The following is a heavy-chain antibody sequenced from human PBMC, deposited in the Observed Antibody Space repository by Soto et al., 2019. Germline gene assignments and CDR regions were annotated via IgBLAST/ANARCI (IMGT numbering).Heavy chain of an antibody. D-gene: IGHD3-9*01. J-gene: IGHJ6*03. CDR3: ARDGILTGYYRDYYYYYMDV. CDR1: GFTFSSYA. CDR2: ISSNGGST. Sequence: GGSLRLSCAASGFTFSSYAMHWVRQAPGKGLEYVSAISSNGGSTYYANSVKGRFTISRDNSKNTLYLQMGSLRAEDMAVYYCARDGILTGYYRDYYYYYMDVWGKGTTVTVSS. V-gene: IGHV3-64*01.